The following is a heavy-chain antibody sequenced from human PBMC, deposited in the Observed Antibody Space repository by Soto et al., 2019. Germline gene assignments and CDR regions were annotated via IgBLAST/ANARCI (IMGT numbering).Heavy chain of an antibody. Sequence: QVQLQESGPGLVRPSGTLSLTCAVSGDSIIGTGWWSWVRQSPGKGLDWIGEVFHSGATNYNPSLKSRVTISVDTSRNQFSLNLGSVTAADTAVYYCVRNGYYSLHVWGQGTTVTVSS. CDR3: VRNGYYSLHV. CDR1: GDSIIGTGW. J-gene: IGHJ6*02. V-gene: IGHV4-4*02. CDR2: VFHSGAT. D-gene: IGHD3-22*01.